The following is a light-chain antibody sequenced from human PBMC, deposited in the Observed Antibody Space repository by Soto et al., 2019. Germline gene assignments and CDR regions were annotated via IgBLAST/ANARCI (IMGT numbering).Light chain of an antibody. Sequence: QSVLTQPPSVSAAPGQMVTISCAGTSSSIGSNYVSWYQQLPGTAPKLLIYDNGKRPSGIPDRFSGSKSGTSATLGITGLQTGDEADYYCGTWDSNLSAAVFGGGTQLTVL. V-gene: IGLV1-51*01. CDR1: SSSIGSNY. CDR3: GTWDSNLSAAV. CDR2: DNG. J-gene: IGLJ7*01.